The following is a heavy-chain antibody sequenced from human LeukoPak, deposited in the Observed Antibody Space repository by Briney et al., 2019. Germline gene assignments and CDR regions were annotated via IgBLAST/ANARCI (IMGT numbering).Heavy chain of an antibody. CDR3: ARQSWNGTYYY. J-gene: IGHJ4*02. CDR1: GGSISSYY. CDR2: IYYSGT. V-gene: IGHV4-59*08. Sequence: SETLSLTCTVSGGSISSYYWSWIRQPPGKGLEWIGHIYYSGTNFNPSLTSRVSISVDTSKKQFSLNLSSVTAADTAVYYCARQSWNGTYYYWGQGTLVTVSS. D-gene: IGHD1-26*01.